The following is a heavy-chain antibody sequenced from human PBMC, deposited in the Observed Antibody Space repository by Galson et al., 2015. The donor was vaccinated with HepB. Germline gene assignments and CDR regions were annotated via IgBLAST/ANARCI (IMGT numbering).Heavy chain of an antibody. Sequence: PALVKPTQTLTLTCTFSGFSLSTSGMRVSWIRQPPGKALEWLALIYWDDDKRYSPSLKSRLTITKDTSKNQLVLTMTNMDPVDTATYYCAHRQVTMVRGVIWGYSGKGTLVTVSS. CDR1: GFSLSTSGMR. V-gene: IGHV2-5*08. J-gene: IGHJ4*02. CDR3: AHRQVTMVRGVIWGY. CDR2: IYWDDDK. D-gene: IGHD3-10*01.